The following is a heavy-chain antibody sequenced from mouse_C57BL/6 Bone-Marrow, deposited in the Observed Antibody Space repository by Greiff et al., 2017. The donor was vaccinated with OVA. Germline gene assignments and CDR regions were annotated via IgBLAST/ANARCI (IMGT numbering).Heavy chain of an antibody. D-gene: IGHD4-1*01. CDR3: ARKLTGYAMDY. V-gene: IGHV1-64*01. J-gene: IGHJ4*01. CDR1: GYTFTSYW. Sequence: QVQLKQPGAELVKPGASVKLSCKASGYTFTSYWMHWVKQRPGQGLEWIGMIHPNSGSTNYTEKFKSKATLTVDKSSSTAYMQLSSLTSEDSAVYYCARKLTGYAMDYWGQGTSVTVSS. CDR2: IHPNSGST.